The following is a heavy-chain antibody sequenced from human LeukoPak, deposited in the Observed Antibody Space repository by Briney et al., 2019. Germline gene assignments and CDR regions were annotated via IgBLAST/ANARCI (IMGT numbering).Heavy chain of an antibody. CDR1: GFTFSSYG. Sequence: GGSLRLSCAASGFTFSSYGMHWVRQAPGKGLEWVAVISYDGSNKYYADSVKGRFTISRDNSKNTLYLQMNSLRAEDTAVYYCASGYGDYKHFNYWGQGTLVTVPS. D-gene: IGHD4-17*01. CDR3: ASGYGDYKHFNY. CDR2: ISYDGSNK. J-gene: IGHJ4*02. V-gene: IGHV3-30*03.